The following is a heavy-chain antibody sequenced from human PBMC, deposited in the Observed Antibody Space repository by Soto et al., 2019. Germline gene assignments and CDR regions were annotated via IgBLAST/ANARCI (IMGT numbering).Heavy chain of an antibody. D-gene: IGHD3-10*01. Sequence: ASVKVSCKASGYTFTSYAMHWVRQAPGQRLEWMGWINAGNGNTKYSQKFQGRVTITRDTSASTAYMELSSLRSEDTAVYYCASYGSGSYDDYYYYGMDVWGQGTTVTVSS. V-gene: IGHV1-3*01. CDR3: ASYGSGSYDDYYYYGMDV. CDR1: GYTFTSYA. CDR2: INAGNGNT. J-gene: IGHJ6*02.